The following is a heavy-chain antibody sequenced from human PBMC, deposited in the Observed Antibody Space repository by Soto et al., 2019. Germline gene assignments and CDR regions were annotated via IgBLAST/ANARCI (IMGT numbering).Heavy chain of an antibody. J-gene: IGHJ6*02. V-gene: IGHV3-23*01. D-gene: IGHD1-26*01. Sequence: EVQLLESGGGLVQPGGSLRLSCAASGFTFSSYAMNWVRQAPGKGLEWVSTISGSGGNAYYADSVKGRFTISRDNSKNTRHMQMNSLRADDTAVYYCAKDGASGSYPPYYYYGMDVWGQGTTVTVSS. CDR2: ISGSGGNA. CDR1: GFTFSSYA. CDR3: AKDGASGSYPPYYYYGMDV.